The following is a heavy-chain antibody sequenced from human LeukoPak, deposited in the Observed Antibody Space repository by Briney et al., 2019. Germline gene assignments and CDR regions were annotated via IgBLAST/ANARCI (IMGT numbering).Heavy chain of an antibody. CDR1: GFTFSSYS. CDR3: ARVAEAAAFDI. CDR2: ISSSSSYL. D-gene: IGHD6-25*01. V-gene: IGHV3-21*01. Sequence: GGSLRLSCAASGFTFSSYSMNWVRQAPGKGLEWVSSISSSSSYLYYADSMKGRFTISRDNAKNSPYLQMNSLRAEDTAVYYCARVAEAAAFDIWGQGTMVTVSS. J-gene: IGHJ3*02.